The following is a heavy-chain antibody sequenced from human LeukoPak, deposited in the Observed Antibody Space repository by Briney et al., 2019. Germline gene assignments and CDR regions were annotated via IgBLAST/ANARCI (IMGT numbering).Heavy chain of an antibody. D-gene: IGHD2-21*01. CDR2: IYWNDDK. CDR3: IHAYPRVSWFDP. J-gene: IGHJ5*02. V-gene: IGHV2-5*01. Sequence: SGPTLVKPTQTLTLTCTFSGFSLSTSGVGVGWIRQPPGKALERLTLIYWNDDKRYSPSLKSRLTITKDTSKNQVVLTMTNMDPADTATYFCIHAYPRVSWFDPWGQGILVTVSS. CDR1: GFSLSTSGVG.